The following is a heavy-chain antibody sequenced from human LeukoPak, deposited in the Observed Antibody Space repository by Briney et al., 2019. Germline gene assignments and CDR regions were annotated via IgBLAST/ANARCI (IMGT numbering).Heavy chain of an antibody. CDR1: GGSISSNSYY. Sequence: PSETLSLTCTVSGGSISSNSYYWGWIRQPPGKELEWIGSIYYSGSTYYNPSLKSRVTISVDTSKNQFSLKLSSVTAADTAVYYCARTPGQKYYDSSGPFDYWGQGTLVTVSS. D-gene: IGHD3-22*01. CDR2: IYYSGST. CDR3: ARTPGQKYYDSSGPFDY. V-gene: IGHV4-39*01. J-gene: IGHJ4*02.